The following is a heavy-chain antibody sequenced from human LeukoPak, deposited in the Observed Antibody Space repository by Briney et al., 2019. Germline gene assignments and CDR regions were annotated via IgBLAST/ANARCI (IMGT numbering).Heavy chain of an antibody. CDR3: AREPVRVYYARGAFDI. V-gene: IGHV1-46*01. J-gene: IGHJ3*02. CDR1: GYTFTGYY. CDR2: INPSGGST. D-gene: IGHD2-8*01. Sequence: ASVKVSCKASGYTFTGYYMHWVRQAPGQGLEWMGWINPSGGSTSYAQKFQGRVTMTRDMSTSTVYMELSSLRSEDTAVYYCAREPVRVYYARGAFDIWGQGTMVTVSS.